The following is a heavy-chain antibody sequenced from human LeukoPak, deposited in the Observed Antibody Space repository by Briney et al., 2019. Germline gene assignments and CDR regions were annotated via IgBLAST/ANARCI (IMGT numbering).Heavy chain of an antibody. CDR1: GGSFSGYY. Sequence: SETLSLTCAVYGGSFSGYYWSWIRQPPGKGLEWIGEINHSGSTNYNPSLKSRVTISVDTSKNQFSLKLSSVTAADTAVYYCARGELRLLRYGMDVWGRGTTVTVSS. V-gene: IGHV4-34*01. J-gene: IGHJ6*02. D-gene: IGHD3-3*01. CDR2: INHSGST. CDR3: ARGELRLLRYGMDV.